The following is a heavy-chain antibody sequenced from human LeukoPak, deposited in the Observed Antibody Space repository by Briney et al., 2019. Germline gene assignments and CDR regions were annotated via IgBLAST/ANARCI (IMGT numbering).Heavy chain of an antibody. CDR1: GFTFSSYA. V-gene: IGHV3-23*01. J-gene: IGHJ4*02. CDR3: AKGRDGYNSCDY. D-gene: IGHD5-24*01. Sequence: GGSLRLSCAASGFTFSSYAMSWVRQAPGRGLEWVSTISSGGGYTNYADSVKGRFTISRDNSKNTLYLQMNTLRAEDTAAYYCAKGRDGYNSCDYWGQGTLVTVSS. CDR2: ISSGGGYT.